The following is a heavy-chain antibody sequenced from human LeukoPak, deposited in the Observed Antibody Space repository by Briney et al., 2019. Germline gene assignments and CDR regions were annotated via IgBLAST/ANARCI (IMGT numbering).Heavy chain of an antibody. V-gene: IGHV1-18*01. CDR3: ARTGYSSSWYEREPFDY. CDR1: GYTFTSYG. Sequence: ASVKVSCKASGYTFTSYGISWVRQAPGQGLEWMGWISAYNGNTNYAQKLQGRVTMTTDTSTSTAYMELRSLRSDDTAVYYCARTGYSSSWYEREPFDYWGQGTLVTVSS. D-gene: IGHD6-13*01. J-gene: IGHJ4*02. CDR2: ISAYNGNT.